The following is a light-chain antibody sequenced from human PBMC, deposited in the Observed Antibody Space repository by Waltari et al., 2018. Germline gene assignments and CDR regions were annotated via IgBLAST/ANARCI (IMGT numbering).Light chain of an antibody. V-gene: IGLV3-27*01. Sequence: SYELTQPPSVSVSPGQTARITCSGDALSKKYGRWLQQKPGQAPVLVIYKDNERPSGIPGRFSGSSSGSTVTLTISGAQVEDEADYFCYSAADNNQWVFGGGTKLTVL. CDR2: KDN. CDR1: ALSKKY. J-gene: IGLJ3*02. CDR3: YSAADNNQWV.